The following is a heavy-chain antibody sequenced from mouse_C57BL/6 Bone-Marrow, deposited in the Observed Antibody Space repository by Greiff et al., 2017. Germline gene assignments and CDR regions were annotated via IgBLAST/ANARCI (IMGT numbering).Heavy chain of an antibody. CDR3: ARAYYGSSPSWFDY. CDR1: GYTFTSYW. V-gene: IGHV1-55*01. D-gene: IGHD1-1*01. J-gene: IGHJ2*01. CDR2: IYPGSGST. Sequence: VQLQQPGAELVKPGASVKMSCKASGYTFTSYWITWVKQRPGQGLEWIGDIYPGSGSTNYNEKFKSKATLTVDTSSSTAYMQLSSLTSEDSAVYYCARAYYGSSPSWFDYWGQGTTRTVSS.